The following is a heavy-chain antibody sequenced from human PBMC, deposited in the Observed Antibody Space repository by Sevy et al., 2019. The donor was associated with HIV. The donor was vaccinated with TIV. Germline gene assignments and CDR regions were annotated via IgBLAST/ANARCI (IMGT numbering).Heavy chain of an antibody. Sequence: ASVKVSCKASGYTFSGYYMHWVRQAPGQGLEWMGWINPNSGGTNYAQKFQGRVTMTRDTSISTAYMELSRLRSDDTAVYYCATPYCSGGSCYPHAFDIWGQGTMVTVSS. J-gene: IGHJ3*02. CDR2: INPNSGGT. D-gene: IGHD2-15*01. CDR1: GYTFSGYY. CDR3: ATPYCSGGSCYPHAFDI. V-gene: IGHV1-2*02.